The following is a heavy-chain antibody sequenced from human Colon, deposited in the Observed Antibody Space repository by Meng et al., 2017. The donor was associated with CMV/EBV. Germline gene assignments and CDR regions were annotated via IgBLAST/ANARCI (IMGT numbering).Heavy chain of an antibody. D-gene: IGHD5-24*01. CDR1: GGSFSNYA. J-gene: IGHJ4*02. CDR2: IVPIFVTP. V-gene: IGHV1-69*12. Sequence: QVQLVQSGAEVKKLGSSVKVSRRTSGGSFSNYAVSWVRQAPGQGLEWMGGIVPIFVTPNYAQKFQGRVTVTADESTSTAYMELSSLTSEDTAIYYCARARDRDGLYNFDSWGQGTLVTVSS. CDR3: ARARDRDGLYNFDS.